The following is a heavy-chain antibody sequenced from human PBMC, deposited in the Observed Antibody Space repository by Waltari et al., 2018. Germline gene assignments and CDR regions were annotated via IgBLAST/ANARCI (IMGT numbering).Heavy chain of an antibody. D-gene: IGHD6-19*01. CDR3: ARPYASGWYINFDY. CDR2: IKQDGSEN. Sequence: EVQLVESGGGLVQHGGSLRLSCAASGFTFRRYWRSWVRQTPGKGLEWVANIKQDGSENYYVDSVKGRFTFSRDNAKNSLYLQMNSLRAEDTAVYYCARPYASGWYINFDYWGQGTLVTVSS. J-gene: IGHJ4*02. CDR1: GFTFRRYW. V-gene: IGHV3-7*01.